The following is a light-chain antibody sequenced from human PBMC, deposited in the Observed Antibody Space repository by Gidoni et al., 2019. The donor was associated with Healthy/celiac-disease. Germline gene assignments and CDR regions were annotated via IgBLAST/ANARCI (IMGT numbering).Light chain of an antibody. J-gene: IGKJ2*01. CDR1: QSVLYSSNNKNY. CDR2: WAS. Sequence: DIVMSQSLDSLAVSRGERATINCKSSQSVLYSSNNKNYLAWYQQKPGQPPKLLIYWASTRESGVPDRFSGSGSGTDFTLTISSLQAEDVAVYYCQQYYSTPPYTFGQGTKLEIK. CDR3: QQYYSTPPYT. V-gene: IGKV4-1*01.